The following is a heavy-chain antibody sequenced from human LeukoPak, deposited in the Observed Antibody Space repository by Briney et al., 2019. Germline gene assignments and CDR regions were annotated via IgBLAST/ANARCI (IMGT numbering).Heavy chain of an antibody. CDR3: ARLFEEDGYCSGGSCYAWDYFDY. D-gene: IGHD2-15*01. Sequence: SVKVSCKASGGTFSSYAISWVRQAPGQGLEWMGGIIPIFGTANYAQKFQGRVTITADESTSTAYMELSSLRSEDTAVYYCARLFEEDGYCSGGSCYAWDYFDYWGQGTLVTVSS. J-gene: IGHJ4*02. V-gene: IGHV1-69*13. CDR1: GGTFSSYA. CDR2: IIPIFGTA.